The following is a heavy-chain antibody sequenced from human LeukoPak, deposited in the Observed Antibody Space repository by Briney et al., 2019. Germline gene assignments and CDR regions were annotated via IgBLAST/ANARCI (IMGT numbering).Heavy chain of an antibody. J-gene: IGHJ5*02. CDR1: GGSISSGGYY. V-gene: IGHV4-61*08. CDR2: IYYSGST. D-gene: IGHD3-22*01. CDR3: ARAGYYYDSSGYYKIAVNEFDP. Sequence: PSETLSLTCTVSGGSISSGGYYWSWIRQPPGKGLEWIGYIYYSGSTNYNPSLKSRVTISVDTSKNQFSLKLSSVTAADTAVYYCARAGYYYDSSGYYKIAVNEFDPCGQGTLVTVSS.